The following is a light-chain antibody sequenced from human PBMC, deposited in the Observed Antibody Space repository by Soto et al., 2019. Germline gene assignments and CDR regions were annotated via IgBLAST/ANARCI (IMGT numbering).Light chain of an antibody. CDR2: KAS. CDR3: QHYNTYSKA. V-gene: IGKV1-5*03. J-gene: IGKJ3*01. Sequence: DIQMTQSSSTLSGSVGDRVTITCRASQTISSWLAWYQQKPGRAPKLLIYKASTLKSGVPPRFSGGGFWTEFTLNISSLQPDDSAIYYCQHYNTYSKAFGPGTKVDIK. CDR1: QTISSW.